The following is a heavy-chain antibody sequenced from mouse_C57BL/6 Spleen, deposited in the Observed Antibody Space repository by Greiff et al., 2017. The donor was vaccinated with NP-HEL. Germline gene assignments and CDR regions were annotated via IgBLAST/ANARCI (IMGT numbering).Heavy chain of an antibody. CDR1: GFTFSDYY. V-gene: IGHV5-12*01. D-gene: IGHD1-1*01. CDR2: ISNGGGST. J-gene: IGHJ2*01. Sequence: EVQGVESGGGLVQPGGSLKLSCAASGFTFSDYYMYWVRQTPEKRLEWVAYISNGGGSTYYPDTVKGRFTISRDNAKNTLYLQMSRLKSEDTAMYYCARQGYGSSFFDYWGQGTTLTVSS. CDR3: ARQGYGSSFFDY.